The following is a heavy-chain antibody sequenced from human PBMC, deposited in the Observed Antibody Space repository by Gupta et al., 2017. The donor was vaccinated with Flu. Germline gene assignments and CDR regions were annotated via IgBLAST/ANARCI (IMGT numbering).Heavy chain of an antibody. CDR1: GFNFGTYY. V-gene: IGHV3-21*01. Sequence: EVHLVESGGGLVKPGGSLRLSCAASGFNFGTYYMTWVRQAPGKGLEWVSSISSSSSYIYYADSVKGRFTISRDNAKNSLYLQMNGLRAEDTAFYYCARDGEAARPLDYWGQGTLVSVS. J-gene: IGHJ4*02. D-gene: IGHD6-6*01. CDR3: ARDGEAARPLDY. CDR2: ISSSSSYI.